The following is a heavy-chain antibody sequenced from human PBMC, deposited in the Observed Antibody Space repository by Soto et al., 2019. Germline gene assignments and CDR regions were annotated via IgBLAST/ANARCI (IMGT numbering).Heavy chain of an antibody. CDR1: GGSFSGYY. CDR3: ARSRRGYFDY. CDR2: INHSGST. D-gene: IGHD5-12*01. Sequence: SETLSLTCAVYGGSFSGYYWSWIRQPPGKGLQWNGEINHSGSTNYNPSLKSRVTISVDTSKNQFSLKLSSVTAADTAVYYCARSRRGYFDYWGQGTLVTVSS. J-gene: IGHJ4*02. V-gene: IGHV4-34*01.